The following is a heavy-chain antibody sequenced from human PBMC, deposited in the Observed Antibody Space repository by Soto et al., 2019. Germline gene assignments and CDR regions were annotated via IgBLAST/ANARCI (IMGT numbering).Heavy chain of an antibody. V-gene: IGHV2-70*11. CDR1: GFSLSASRMS. J-gene: IGHJ5*02. Sequence: SGPTLVNPTQTLTLTCTFSGFSLSASRMSISWIRQPPGKALEWLARIDWDDAKYFNTSLKTRLTVSKDTSKTQVVLTMTNMDPVDTGTYYWERMFFGRPGAYYLDPWGQGILVTVSS. CDR3: ERMFFGRPGAYYLDP. CDR2: IDWDDAK. D-gene: IGHD1-26*01.